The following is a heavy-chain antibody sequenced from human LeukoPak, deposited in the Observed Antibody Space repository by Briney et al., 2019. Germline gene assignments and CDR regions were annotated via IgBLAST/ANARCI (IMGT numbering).Heavy chain of an antibody. CDR2: IRSSSSYI. J-gene: IGHJ4*02. CDR1: GFTFSSYN. V-gene: IGHV3-21*01. D-gene: IGHD1-26*01. Sequence: GGSLRLSCAASGFTFSSYNMNWVRQAPGKGLEWVSSIRSSSSYIYYADSVKGRFTISRDNAKNSLYLQMNSLRAEDTAVYYCARASGSYFIDYWGQGTLVTVSS. CDR3: ARASGSYFIDY.